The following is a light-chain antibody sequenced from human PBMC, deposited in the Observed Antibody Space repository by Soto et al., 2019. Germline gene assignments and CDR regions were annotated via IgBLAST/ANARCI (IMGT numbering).Light chain of an antibody. CDR3: GAWDNSLRGGV. J-gene: IGLJ3*02. CDR2: DNN. CDR1: SSNIASRS. Sequence: QSVLTQPPSVSAAPGQTVTISCSGSSSNIASRSVSWYQQVPATAPKLLIYDNNKRPSGIPDRFSGSKSGTSATLVITGLQTGDEADYYCGAWDNSLRGGVFGGGTKLTVL. V-gene: IGLV1-51*01.